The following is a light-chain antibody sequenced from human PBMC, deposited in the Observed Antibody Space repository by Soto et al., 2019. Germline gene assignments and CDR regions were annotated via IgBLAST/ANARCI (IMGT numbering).Light chain of an antibody. CDR3: QQFCSSPLFT. V-gene: IGKV3-20*01. Sequence: EIVLTQSPGTLSLCPGERATLSCRASQSVSSSYLAWYQQKPGQAPRLLIYGASSRATGIPDRFSGSGSGTDFTLTIIRLEPEDFSVYYCQQFCSSPLFTFGPGTKVDVK. J-gene: IGKJ3*01. CDR1: QSVSSSY. CDR2: GAS.